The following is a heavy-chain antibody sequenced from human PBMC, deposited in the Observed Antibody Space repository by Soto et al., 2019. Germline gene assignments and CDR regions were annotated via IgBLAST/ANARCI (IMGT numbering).Heavy chain of an antibody. J-gene: IGHJ4*02. D-gene: IGHD2-2*01. CDR1: GGSISSGGYY. CDR3: ARSSTSANYFYY. Sequence: QVQLQESGPGLVKPSQTLSLTCTVSGGSISSGGYYWSWIRQHPGKGLEWIGYIYYSGSTYYNPSLKSRVTISLDTSKNQFSLKLSSVTAADTAVYYCARSSTSANYFYYWGQGTLVTVSS. CDR2: IYYSGST. V-gene: IGHV4-31*03.